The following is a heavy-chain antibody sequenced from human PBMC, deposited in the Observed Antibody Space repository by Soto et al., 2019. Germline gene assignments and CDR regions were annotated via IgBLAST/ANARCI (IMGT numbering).Heavy chain of an antibody. CDR3: ARQQWLVLNAFDI. J-gene: IGHJ3*02. CDR2: INHSGST. D-gene: IGHD6-19*01. CDR1: VGSFSGYN. Sequence: PSETLSLPFAFYVGSFSGYNWSWIRQPPGKGLEWIGEINHSGSTNYNPSLKSRVTISVDTSKNQFSLKLSSVTAADTAVYYCARQQWLVLNAFDIWGQGTMVTVSS. V-gene: IGHV4-34*01.